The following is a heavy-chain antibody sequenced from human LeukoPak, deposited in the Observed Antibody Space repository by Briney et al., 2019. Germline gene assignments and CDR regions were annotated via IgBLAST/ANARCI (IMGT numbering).Heavy chain of an antibody. CDR3: VRVSSGSYHYYYMDF. CDR2: IYYSGST. J-gene: IGHJ6*03. D-gene: IGHD3-22*01. CDR1: GGSISSSSYY. Sequence: SETLSLTCTVSGGSISSSSYYWGWIRQPPGKGLKWIGSIYYSGSTYYNPSLKSRVTISVDTSKNQFSLRLTSVTAADTAVYFCVRVSSGSYHYYYMDFWGKGTTVTVSS. V-gene: IGHV4-39*07.